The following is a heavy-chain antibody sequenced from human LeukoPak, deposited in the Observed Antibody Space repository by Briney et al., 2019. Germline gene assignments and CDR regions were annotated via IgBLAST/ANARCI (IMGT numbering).Heavy chain of an antibody. CDR2: IIPILGIA. CDR3: AINIPPAHCSSTSCYTGDY. D-gene: IGHD2-2*02. Sequence: SVKVSCKASGGTFSSYTISWVRQAPGQGLEWMGRIIPILGIANYAQEFQGRVTITADKSTSTAYMELSSLRSEDTAVYYCAINIPPAHCSSTSCYTGDYWGQGTLVTVSS. V-gene: IGHV1-69*02. J-gene: IGHJ4*02. CDR1: GGTFSSYT.